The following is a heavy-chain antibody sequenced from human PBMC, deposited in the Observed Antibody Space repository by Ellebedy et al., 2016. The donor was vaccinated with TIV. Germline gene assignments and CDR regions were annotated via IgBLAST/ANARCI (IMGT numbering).Heavy chain of an antibody. J-gene: IGHJ4*02. Sequence: GESLKISXAASGFTFSNYGMHWVRQAPGKGLEWVAVISYDASNKDYTDSVKGRFTISRDNSKNTLYLQMNSLRAEDTAVYYCAKVLTTSCHSFDYWGQGTLVTVSS. CDR1: GFTFSNYG. CDR3: AKVLTTSCHSFDY. CDR2: ISYDASNK. V-gene: IGHV3-30*18. D-gene: IGHD2-2*01.